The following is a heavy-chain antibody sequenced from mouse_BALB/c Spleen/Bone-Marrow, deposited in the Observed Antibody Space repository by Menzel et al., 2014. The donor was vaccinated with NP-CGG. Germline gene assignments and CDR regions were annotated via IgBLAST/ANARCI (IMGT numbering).Heavy chain of an antibody. CDR2: ISYSGST. CDR1: GYSITSDYA. V-gene: IGHV3-2*02. CDR3: ARSYWYFDV. Sequence: VQLKESEPGLVKPSQSLSLTCTVTGYSITSDYAWNWIRQFPGNKLEWMGYISYSGSTSYNPSLKSRISITRDTSKNQFFLQLNSVTTEDTATYYCARSYWYFDVWGAGTTVTVSS. J-gene: IGHJ1*01.